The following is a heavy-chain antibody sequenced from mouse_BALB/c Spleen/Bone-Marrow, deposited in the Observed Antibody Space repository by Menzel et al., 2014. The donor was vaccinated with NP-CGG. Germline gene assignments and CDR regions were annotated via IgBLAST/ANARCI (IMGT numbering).Heavy chain of an antibody. Sequence: VQLQQSGAELVKPGASVKLSCTASGFNIKDTYILWVKQRPEQGLEWIGRIDPANGNTKYGPKFQGKATITADTSSNTAYLQHSSHTSEETAVYSCARGKGIYLVLAYWGLGTLVTVSA. CDR2: IDPANGNT. D-gene: IGHD2-1*01. V-gene: IGHV14-3*02. CDR1: GFNIKDTY. CDR3: ARGKGIYLVLAY. J-gene: IGHJ3*01.